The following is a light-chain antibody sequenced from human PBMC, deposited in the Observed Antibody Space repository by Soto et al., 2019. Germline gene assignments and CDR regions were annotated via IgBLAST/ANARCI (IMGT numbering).Light chain of an antibody. CDR3: CSYAGRYTYV. CDR1: SSPVGGHHY. CDR2: AVS. V-gene: IGLV2-11*01. J-gene: IGLJ1*01. Sequence: QSALTQPRSVSGSPGQSVTISCTGTSSPVGGHHYVSWYQQFPGKAPKLMIYAVSQRPSGVPVRFSGSESGNTASLTISGLQAEDEADYYCCSYAGRYTYVFGTGTKVTVL.